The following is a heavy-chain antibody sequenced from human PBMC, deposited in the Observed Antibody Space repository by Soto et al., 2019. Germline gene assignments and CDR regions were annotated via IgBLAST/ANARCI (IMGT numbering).Heavy chain of an antibody. Sequence: QVPLVQAGAEVKKPGSSVKVSCKASAGTFSSYAMNWVRQAPGQGLEWMGGIIPMFATRNYAQKFQGTVTITADETPRTAYMEQIILRSEDTAVYYCARARISMIVGGAYYYAMDAWCQGTTGTVSS. CDR2: IIPMFATR. CDR3: ARARISMIVGGAYYYAMDA. D-gene: IGHD3-22*01. J-gene: IGHJ6*02. CDR1: AGTFSSYA. V-gene: IGHV1-69*12.